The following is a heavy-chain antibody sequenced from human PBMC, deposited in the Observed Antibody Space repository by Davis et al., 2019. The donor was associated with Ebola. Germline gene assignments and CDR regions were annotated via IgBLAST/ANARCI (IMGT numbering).Heavy chain of an antibody. J-gene: IGHJ2*01. V-gene: IGHV3-74*01. CDR3: ARMPTVTADHWYFDL. Sequence: HTGGSLRLSCAASGFTFSNYWMHWVRQAPGKGLVWVSRINSDGSSTSYADSVKGRFTISRDNAKNTLYLQKNSLRVEDTAVYYCARMPTVTADHWYFDLWGRGTLVAVSS. CDR1: GFTFSNYW. D-gene: IGHD4-17*01. CDR2: INSDGSST.